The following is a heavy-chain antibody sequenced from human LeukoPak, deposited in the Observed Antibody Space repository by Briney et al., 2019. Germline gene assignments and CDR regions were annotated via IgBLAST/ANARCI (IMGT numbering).Heavy chain of an antibody. CDR2: INHSGST. J-gene: IGHJ4*02. D-gene: IGHD5-12*01. CDR1: GGSFSGYY. Sequence: SETLSLTCAVYGGSFSGYYWSWIRQPPRKGLEWIGEINHSGSTNYNPSLKSRVTISVDTSKNQFSLKLSSVTAADTAVYYCARGRLRWLRRLDYWGQGTLVTVSS. V-gene: IGHV4-34*01. CDR3: ARGRLRWLRRLDY.